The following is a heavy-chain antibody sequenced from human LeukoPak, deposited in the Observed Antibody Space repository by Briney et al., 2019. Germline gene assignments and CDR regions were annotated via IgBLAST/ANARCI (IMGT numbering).Heavy chain of an antibody. V-gene: IGHV3-23*01. J-gene: IGHJ4*02. CDR1: GFTFSSYA. CDR2: ISGSGGST. CDR3: AKDHFYDSSGYYYFDY. D-gene: IGHD3-22*01. Sequence: GGSLRLSCAASGFTFSSYAMSWVRQAPGKGLEWVSAISGSGGSTYYADSVKGRFTISRDNSKNTLYLQMISLRAEDTAVYYCAKDHFYDSSGYYYFDYWGQGTLVTVSS.